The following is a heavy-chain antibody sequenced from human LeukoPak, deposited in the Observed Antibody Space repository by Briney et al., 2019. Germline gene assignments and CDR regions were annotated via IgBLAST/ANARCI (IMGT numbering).Heavy chain of an antibody. CDR1: GYTFTSYG. CDR2: ISACNGNT. D-gene: IGHD1-26*01. CDR3: ARVQNEWQLLPGFDY. J-gene: IGHJ4*02. V-gene: IGHV1-18*01. Sequence: ASVKVSCKASGYTFTSYGISWVRQAPGQGLEWMGWISACNGNTNYAQKLQGRVTMTTDTSTSTAYMELRSLRSDDTAVYYCARVQNEWQLLPGFDYWGQGTLVTVSS.